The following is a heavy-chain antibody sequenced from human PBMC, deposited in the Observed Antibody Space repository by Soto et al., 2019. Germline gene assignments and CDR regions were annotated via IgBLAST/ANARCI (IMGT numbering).Heavy chain of an antibody. V-gene: IGHV4-4*02. CDR3: ARVSGSYYYGMDV. Sequence: SVTLSLTCAVSGISISSSNWRWWVRHPPGMGLEWIGEIYHSGSTNYTPSLKSRVTISVDKSKNQFSLKLSSVTAADTAVYYCARVSGSYYYGMDVWGQGTTVT. D-gene: IGHD1-26*01. CDR1: GISISSSNW. J-gene: IGHJ6*02. CDR2: IYHSGST.